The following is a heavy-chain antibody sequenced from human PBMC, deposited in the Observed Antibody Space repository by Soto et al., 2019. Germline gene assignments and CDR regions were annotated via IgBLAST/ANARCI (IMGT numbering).Heavy chain of an antibody. V-gene: IGHV4-34*01. CDR1: GGSFSGYY. CDR3: ARERRRSDYYYGMDV. D-gene: IGHD1-26*01. J-gene: IGHJ6*02. CDR2: INHSGST. Sequence: SETLSLTCAVYGGSFSGYYWSWIRQPPGKGLEWIGEINHSGSTNYNPSLKSRVTISVDTSKNQFSLKLSSVTAADTAVYYCARERRRSDYYYGMDVWGQGTTVTVSS.